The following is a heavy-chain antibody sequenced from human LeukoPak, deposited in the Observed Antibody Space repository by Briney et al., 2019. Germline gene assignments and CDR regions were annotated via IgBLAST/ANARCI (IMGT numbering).Heavy chain of an antibody. J-gene: IGHJ4*02. V-gene: IGHV3-23*01. CDR1: GFTFSSYA. Sequence: GGSLRLSCAASGFTFSSYAMSWVRQAPGKGLEWVSAISGSGGSTYYADSVKGRFTISRDNSKNTLYLQMNSLRAEDTAEYYCAKGYCSSTSCYPNYWGQGTLVTVSS. CDR3: AKGYCSSTSCYPNY. D-gene: IGHD2-2*01. CDR2: ISGSGGST.